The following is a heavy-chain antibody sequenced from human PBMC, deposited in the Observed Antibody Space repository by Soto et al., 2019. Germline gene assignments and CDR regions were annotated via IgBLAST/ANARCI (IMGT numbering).Heavy chain of an antibody. CDR3: AKGGIMITFGGVIVETSYFDY. CDR1: GFTFSSYA. V-gene: IGHV3-23*01. CDR2: ISGSGGST. Sequence: PGGSLRLSCAASGFTFSSYAMSWVRQAPGKGLEWVSAISGSGGSTYYADSVKGRFTISRDNSKNTLYLQMNSLRAEDTAVYYCAKGGIMITFGGVIVETSYFDYWGQGTLVTVSS. J-gene: IGHJ4*02. D-gene: IGHD3-16*02.